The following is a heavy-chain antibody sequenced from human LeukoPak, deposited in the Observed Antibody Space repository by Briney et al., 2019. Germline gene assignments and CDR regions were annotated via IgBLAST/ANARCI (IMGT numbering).Heavy chain of an antibody. D-gene: IGHD3-3*01. CDR2: INSDGSST. CDR3: ALRFLEPYYFDY. Sequence: GGSLRLSCAASGFTFSSYWMHWVRQAPGKGLVWVSRINSDGSSTSYADSVKGRFTISRDNSKNTLYLQMNSLRAEDTAVYYCALRFLEPYYFDYWGQGTLVTVSS. V-gene: IGHV3-74*01. J-gene: IGHJ4*02. CDR1: GFTFSSYW.